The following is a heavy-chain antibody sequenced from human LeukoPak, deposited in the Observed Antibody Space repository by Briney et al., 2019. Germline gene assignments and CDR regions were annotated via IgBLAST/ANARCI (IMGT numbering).Heavy chain of an antibody. CDR1: GGSFSGYY. CDR3: ARGRGSSSDY. J-gene: IGHJ4*02. CDR2: INHSGST. D-gene: IGHD6-19*01. V-gene: IGHV4-34*01. Sequence: SETLSLTYAVYGGSFSGYYWSWIRQPPGKGLEWIGEINHSGSTNYNPSLKSRVTISVDTSKNQFSLKLSSVTAADTAVYYCARGRGSSSDYWGQGTLVTVSS.